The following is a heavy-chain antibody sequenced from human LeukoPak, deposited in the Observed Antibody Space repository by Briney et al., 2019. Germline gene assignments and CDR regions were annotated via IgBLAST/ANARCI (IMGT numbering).Heavy chain of an antibody. CDR2: IYYSGST. CDR1: GGSISSGGYY. CDR3: ARESILGYCSSTSCYPPSYYYYGMDV. J-gene: IGHJ6*02. V-gene: IGHV4-31*03. Sequence: PSETLSLTCTVSGGSISSGGYYWSWIRQHPGKGLEWIGYIYYSGSTYYNLSLKSRVTISLDTSKNQFSLKLSSVTAADTAVYYCARESILGYCSSTSCYPPSYYYYGMDVWGQGTTVTVSS. D-gene: IGHD2-2*01.